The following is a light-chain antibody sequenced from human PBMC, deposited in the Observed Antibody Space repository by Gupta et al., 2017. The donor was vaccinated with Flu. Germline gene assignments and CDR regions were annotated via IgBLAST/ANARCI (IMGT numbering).Light chain of an antibody. CDR1: QTVSSNY. CDR2: DAS. J-gene: IGKJ1*01. V-gene: IGKV3-20*01. CDR3: QQDSHSPQT. Sequence: ENVLTQSPGTLSLSPGERATLSCRASQTVSSNYLAWYQQRPGRAPRLLIYDASSRATGIPDRFSGSGSGTDFTLSISRVEPEDFAVYYCQQDSHSPQTFGHGTQVEIK.